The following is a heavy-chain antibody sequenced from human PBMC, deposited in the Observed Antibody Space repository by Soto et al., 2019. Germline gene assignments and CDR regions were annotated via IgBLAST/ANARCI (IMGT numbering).Heavy chain of an antibody. V-gene: IGHV3-23*01. CDR1: GFTFSSYA. Sequence: GGSLRLSCAASGFTFSSYAMSWVRQAPGKGLEWVSAISGSGGSTYYADSVKGRFTISRDNSKNTLYLQMNSLRAEDTAVYYCAKDGWEGSSWYLDFDYWGQGTLVTVSS. D-gene: IGHD6-13*01. CDR2: ISGSGGST. J-gene: IGHJ4*02. CDR3: AKDGWEGSSWYLDFDY.